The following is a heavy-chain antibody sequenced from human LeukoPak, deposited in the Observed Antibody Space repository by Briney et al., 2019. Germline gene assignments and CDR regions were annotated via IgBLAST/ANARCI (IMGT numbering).Heavy chain of an antibody. J-gene: IGHJ4*02. CDR2: MKQSGTP. Sequence: SETLSLTCAVYGGSFSAFHWNWIRQSPAKGLEWLGEMKQSGTPRYNPSLQSRVTISVDKSKNQFSLNVRSVTAADTAVYYCASRPSLYGSRTYFANWAQGTLVTVSS. CDR3: ASRPSLYGSRTYFAN. V-gene: IGHV4-34*01. D-gene: IGHD3-10*01. CDR1: GGSFSAFH.